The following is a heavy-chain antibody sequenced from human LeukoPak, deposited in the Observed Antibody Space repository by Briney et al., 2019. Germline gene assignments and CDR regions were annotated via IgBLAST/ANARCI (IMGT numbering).Heavy chain of an antibody. Sequence: SGGSLRLSCAASGFTFSSYGMHWVRQAPGKGLEWVAVIWYDGSNKYYADSVKGRFTISRDNSKNTLYLQMNSLRAEDTAVYYCARDSSSGSYCFDYWGQGTLVTVSS. J-gene: IGHJ4*02. CDR3: ARDSSSGSYCFDY. D-gene: IGHD3-10*01. CDR1: GFTFSSYG. CDR2: IWYDGSNK. V-gene: IGHV3-33*01.